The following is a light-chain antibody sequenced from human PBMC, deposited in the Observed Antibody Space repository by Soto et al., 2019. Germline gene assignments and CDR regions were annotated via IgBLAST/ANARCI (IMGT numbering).Light chain of an antibody. J-gene: IGLJ2*01. Sequence: QSVLTQSPSASASLGASVKLTCTLSSGHSSYAIAWHQQQPEKGPRYLMKLNSDGSHSKGDGSPDRFSGSSSGAERYLTISSLQSEDEADYYCQTWGTGIQGVFGGGTQLTVL. CDR1: SGHSSYA. CDR2: LNSDGSH. V-gene: IGLV4-69*01. CDR3: QTWGTGIQGV.